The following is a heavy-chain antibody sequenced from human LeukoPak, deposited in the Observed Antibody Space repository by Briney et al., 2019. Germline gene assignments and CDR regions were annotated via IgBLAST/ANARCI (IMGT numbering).Heavy chain of an antibody. J-gene: IGHJ5*02. V-gene: IGHV3-9*01. CDR3: AKDGARSSSWCDGYNWFDP. Sequence: PGGSLRLSCAASGFTFDDYAMHWVRQAPGKGLEWVSGISWNSGSIGYADSVKGRFTISRDNAKNSLYLQMNSLRAEDTALYYCAKDGARSSSWCDGYNWFDPWGQGTLVTVSS. CDR1: GFTFDDYA. D-gene: IGHD6-13*01. CDR2: ISWNSGSI.